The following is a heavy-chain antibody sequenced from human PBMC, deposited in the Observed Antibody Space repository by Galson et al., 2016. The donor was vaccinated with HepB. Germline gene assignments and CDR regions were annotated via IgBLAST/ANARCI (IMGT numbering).Heavy chain of an antibody. CDR1: GYTFTYYS. CDR2: SNPRDGST. D-gene: IGHD3-3*01. CDR3: ARDSRGGVVMLLDHYYMDV. Sequence: SVKVSCKASGYTFTYYSIHWVRQAPGQGLEWMGISNPRDGSTTYAQKFQGRFTVASDTPTRTLYMELSSLSSEDTAVYYCARDSRGGVVMLLDHYYMDVRGEGTTVTVSS. V-gene: IGHV1-46*01. J-gene: IGHJ6*03.